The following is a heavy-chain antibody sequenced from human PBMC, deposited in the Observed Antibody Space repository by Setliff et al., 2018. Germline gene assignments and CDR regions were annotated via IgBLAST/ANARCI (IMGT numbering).Heavy chain of an antibody. CDR3: GRAGVAAADRKGLLDY. CDR1: GYTFTSYY. Sequence: GASVKVSCKASGYTFTSYYMHWVRQAPGQGLEWMGLINPTGGSTSYAQKFQGRVTMTRDTSTSTVYLDVSGLTSEDTAVYYCGRAGVAAADRKGLLDYWGQGTLVTVSS. CDR2: INPTGGST. D-gene: IGHD6-13*01. J-gene: IGHJ4*02. V-gene: IGHV1-46*01.